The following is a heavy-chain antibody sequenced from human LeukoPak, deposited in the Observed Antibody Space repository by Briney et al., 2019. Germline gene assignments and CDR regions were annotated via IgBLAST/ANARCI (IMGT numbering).Heavy chain of an antibody. CDR1: GGSFIGYY. J-gene: IGHJ4*02. D-gene: IGHD5-12*01. CDR2: INHSGST. V-gene: IGHV4-34*01. CDR3: ARAKKWLRFPSAGDKYYFDY. Sequence: PQTLSLTCAVYGGSFIGYYWSWIRQPPGKGLEWIGEINHSGSTNYNPSLKSRVTISVDTSKNQFSLKLSSVTAADTAVYYCARAKKWLRFPSAGDKYYFDYWGQGTLVTVSS.